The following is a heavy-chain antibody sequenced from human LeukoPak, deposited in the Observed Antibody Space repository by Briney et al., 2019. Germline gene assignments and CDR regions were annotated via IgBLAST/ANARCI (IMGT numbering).Heavy chain of an antibody. CDR3: ARTASTYYYDSSGPI. V-gene: IGHV4-39*01. CDR2: IYYSGTT. Sequence: SETLSLTCTVSGGSISSSSYYWSWIRQPPGKGLDWIGSIYYSGTTYYNPSLKSRVTISVDTSKNQFSLKLSSVTAADTAVYYCARTASTYYYDSSGPIWGQGTMVTVSS. D-gene: IGHD3-22*01. CDR1: GGSISSSSYY. J-gene: IGHJ3*02.